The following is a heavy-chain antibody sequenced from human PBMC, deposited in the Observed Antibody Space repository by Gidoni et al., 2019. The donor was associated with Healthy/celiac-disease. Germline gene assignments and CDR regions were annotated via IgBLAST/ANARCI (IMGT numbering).Heavy chain of an antibody. CDR1: GFTFSSYG. V-gene: IGHV3-30*02. D-gene: IGHD3-9*01. J-gene: IGHJ4*02. CDR2: RRYDGSNK. Sequence: QVQPVESGGGVVQPGGSLRPSCAAAGFTFSSYGMHWVRQAPGKGLEWVAFRRYDGSNKYYADSVKGRFTISRDNSKNTLYLQMNSLRAEDTAVYYCAKDPNEAYYDILSPMDYWGQGTLVTVSS. CDR3: AKDPNEAYYDILSPMDY.